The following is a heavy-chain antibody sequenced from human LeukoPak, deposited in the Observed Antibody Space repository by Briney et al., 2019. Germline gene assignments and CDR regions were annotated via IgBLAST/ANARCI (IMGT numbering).Heavy chain of an antibody. CDR1: GYTFTGYF. V-gene: IGHV1-2*02. CDR3: ARDSGDYGEPGYMDV. D-gene: IGHD4-17*01. J-gene: IGHJ6*03. CDR2: INPNSGDA. Sequence: ASVKVSCKASGYTFTGYFMHWVRQAPGQGLEWMGWINPNSGDANYAQKLQGRVTMTTDTSTSTAYMELRSLRSDDTAVYYCARDSGDYGEPGYMDVWGKGTTVTVSS.